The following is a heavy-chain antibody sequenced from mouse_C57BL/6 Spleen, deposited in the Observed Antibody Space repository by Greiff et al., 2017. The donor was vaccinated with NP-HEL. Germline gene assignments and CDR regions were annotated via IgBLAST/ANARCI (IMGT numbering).Heavy chain of an antibody. Sequence: QVQLQQPGAELVRPGSSVKLSCKASGYTFTSYWMDWVKQRPGQGLEWIGNIYPSDSETHYNQKFKDKATLTVDKSSSTAYMQLSSLTSEDSAVYYCARLRGYDYKAGFAYWGQGTLVTVSA. J-gene: IGHJ3*01. CDR2: IYPSDSET. D-gene: IGHD2-4*01. CDR3: ARLRGYDYKAGFAY. V-gene: IGHV1-61*01. CDR1: GYTFTSYW.